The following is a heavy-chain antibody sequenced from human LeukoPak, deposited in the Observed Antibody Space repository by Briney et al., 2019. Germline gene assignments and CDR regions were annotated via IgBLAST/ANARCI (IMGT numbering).Heavy chain of an antibody. CDR2: INPNGGI. V-gene: IGHV1-2*02. CDR1: GYTFSDHY. Sequence: ASVKVSCKASGYTFSDHYIYWMRQAPGQGLEWMGWINPNGGIDFAQKFQGRVTMTRDTSISTAYMELSRLRSDDTAVYYCARDNSVGDIAWWFDPWGQGTLVTVSS. J-gene: IGHJ5*02. D-gene: IGHD3-16*02. CDR3: ARDNSVGDIAWWFDP.